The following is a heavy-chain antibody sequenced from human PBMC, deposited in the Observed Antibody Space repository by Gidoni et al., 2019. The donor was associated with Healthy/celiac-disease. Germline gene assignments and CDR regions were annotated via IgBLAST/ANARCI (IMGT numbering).Heavy chain of an antibody. CDR1: GFPVSSYA. J-gene: IGHJ5*02. CDR3: AKSGGSSGVRNWFDP. Sequence: EVQLLESGGGLVQPGGSLRAFCSSPGFPVSSYAMSWVRQAPGKGLGWVSAIIGSGGSTYYADSVKGRFTISRDNSKNTLYLQMNSLRAEDTAVYYCAKSGGSSGVRNWFDPWGQGTLVTVSS. CDR2: IIGSGGST. D-gene: IGHD6-13*01. V-gene: IGHV3-23*01.